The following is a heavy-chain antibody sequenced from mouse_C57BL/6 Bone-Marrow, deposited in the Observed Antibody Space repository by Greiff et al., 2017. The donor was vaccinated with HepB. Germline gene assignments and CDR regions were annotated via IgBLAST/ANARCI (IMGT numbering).Heavy chain of an antibody. CDR1: GYTFTSYW. Sequence: VQLQQPGAELVKPGASVKLSCKASGYTFTSYWMQWVKQRPGQGLEWIGEIDSSDSYTNYNQKFKGKATLTVDTSSSTAYMQLSSLTSEDSAVYYCARSFDYYGSSLYAMDYWGQGTSVTVSS. D-gene: IGHD1-1*01. V-gene: IGHV1-50*01. CDR3: ARSFDYYGSSLYAMDY. J-gene: IGHJ4*01. CDR2: IDSSDSYT.